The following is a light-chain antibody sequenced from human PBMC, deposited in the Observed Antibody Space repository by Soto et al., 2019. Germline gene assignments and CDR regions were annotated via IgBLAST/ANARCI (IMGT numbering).Light chain of an antibody. V-gene: IGLV2-8*01. CDR3: SSYAGSKNFIL. J-gene: IGLJ2*01. CDR2: EVA. CDR1: SSDIGGYNF. Sequence: QSALTQPPSASGSPGQSVTISCTGTSSDIGGYNFVSWYQQHPGKAPKLIIYEVAKRPSGVPDRFSGSKSGNTASLTVSGLQAEDEADYFCSSYAGSKNFILFGGGTKLTVL.